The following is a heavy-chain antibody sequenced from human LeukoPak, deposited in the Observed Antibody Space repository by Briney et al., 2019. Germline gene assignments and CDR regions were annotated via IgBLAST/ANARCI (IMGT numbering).Heavy chain of an antibody. J-gene: IGHJ4*02. Sequence: ASVKVSCKVSGYTLAELSMHWVRQAPGKGLEWMGGFDPEDGETIYAQKFQGRVTMTEDTSTDTAYMELSSLRSEDTAVYYCATASWRWLQFSFGYWGQGTLVTVSS. CDR2: FDPEDGET. D-gene: IGHD5-24*01. CDR1: GYTLAELS. CDR3: ATASWRWLQFSFGY. V-gene: IGHV1-24*01.